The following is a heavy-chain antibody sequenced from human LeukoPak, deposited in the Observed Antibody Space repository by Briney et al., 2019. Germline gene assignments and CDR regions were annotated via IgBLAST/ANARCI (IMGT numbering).Heavy chain of an antibody. Sequence: ASVTVSCKASGGTFSSYAISWVRQAPGQGLEWMRGIIPIFGTANYAQKFQGRVTITADESTSTAYMELSSLRSEDTAVYYCASSPDGYNSHFDYWGQGTLVTVSS. CDR3: ASSPDGYNSHFDY. V-gene: IGHV1-69*13. J-gene: IGHJ4*02. CDR2: IIPIFGTA. CDR1: GGTFSSYA. D-gene: IGHD5-24*01.